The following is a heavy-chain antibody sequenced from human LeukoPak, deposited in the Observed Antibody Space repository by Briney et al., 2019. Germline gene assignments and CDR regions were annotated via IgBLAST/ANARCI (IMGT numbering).Heavy chain of an antibody. CDR1: GGSISSGSYY. CDR2: IYTSGST. D-gene: IGHD5-18*01. J-gene: IGHJ4*02. Sequence: TSETLSLTCTVSGGSISSGSYYWSWIRQPAGKGLEWIGRIYTSGSTNYNPSLKSRVTISVDTSKNQFSLKLSAVTAADTAVYYCAREDTAMVTPIHWGQGTLVTVSS. V-gene: IGHV4-61*02. CDR3: AREDTAMVTPIH.